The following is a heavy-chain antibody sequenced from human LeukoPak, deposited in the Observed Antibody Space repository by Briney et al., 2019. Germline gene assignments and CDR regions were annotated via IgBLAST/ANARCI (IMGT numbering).Heavy chain of an antibody. V-gene: IGHV4-59*01. D-gene: IGHD1-26*01. J-gene: IGHJ3*02. CDR3: ASQDSGSYYDAFDI. CDR2: IYYSGST. CDR1: GGSISSYY. Sequence: SETLSLTCTVSGGSISSYYWSWIRQPPGKELEWIGYIYYSGSTNYNPSLKSRVTISVDTSKNQFSLKLSSVTAADTAVYYCASQDSGSYYDAFDIWGQGTMVTVSS.